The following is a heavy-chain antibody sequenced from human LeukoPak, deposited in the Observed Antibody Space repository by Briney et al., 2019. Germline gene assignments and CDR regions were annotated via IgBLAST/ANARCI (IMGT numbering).Heavy chain of an antibody. Sequence: GGSLRLSCAASGFTVSSNYMSWVCQAPGKGLEWVSVIYRGGSTYYADSVKGRFTISRDNSKNTLYLQMNSLRAEDTAVYYCARGSGGYSGYADYWGQGTLVTVSS. D-gene: IGHD5-12*01. CDR2: IYRGGST. J-gene: IGHJ4*02. V-gene: IGHV3-53*01. CDR3: ARGSGGYSGYADY. CDR1: GFTVSSNY.